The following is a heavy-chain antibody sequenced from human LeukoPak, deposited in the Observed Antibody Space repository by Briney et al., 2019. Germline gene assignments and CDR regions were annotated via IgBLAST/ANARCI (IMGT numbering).Heavy chain of an antibody. D-gene: IGHD4-17*01. V-gene: IGHV1-18*01. J-gene: IGHJ6*02. CDR1: GYTFTSYG. CDR3: ARVGYGDPALYGMDV. Sequence: ASVNVSCKASGYTFTSYGISWVRQAPGQGLEWMGWISAYNGNTNYAQKVQGRGTMTTDTSKGTAYMELRSLRSDDTAVYYCARVGYGDPALYGMDVWGQGTTVTVSS. CDR2: ISAYNGNT.